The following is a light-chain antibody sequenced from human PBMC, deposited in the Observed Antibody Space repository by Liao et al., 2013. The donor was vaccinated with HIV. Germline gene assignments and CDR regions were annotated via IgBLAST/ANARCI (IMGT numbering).Light chain of an antibody. CDR2: QDS. V-gene: IGLV3-1*01. J-gene: IGLJ3*02. CDR1: KLGDKY. Sequence: SYELTQPPSASVSPGQTASITCSGHKLGDKYACWYQQKPGQSPVLVIYQDSKRPSGIPERFSGSNSGNTATLTISGTQAMDEADYYCQAWDSSTEVFGGGTKLTVL. CDR3: QAWDSSTEV.